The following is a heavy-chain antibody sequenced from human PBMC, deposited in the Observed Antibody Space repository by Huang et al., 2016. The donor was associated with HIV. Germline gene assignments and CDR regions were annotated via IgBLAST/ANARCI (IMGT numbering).Heavy chain of an antibody. V-gene: IGHV3-74*01. J-gene: IGHJ4*02. CDR2: IKSDGTTT. D-gene: IGHD3-3*01. CDR1: GFSFSTYW. Sequence: EEQLVESGGGLVQPGGSLRLSCAASGFSFSTYWMHWVRQAPGKGLVWVSVIKSDGTTTNYADSGKGRFTISIDNAKNTLHLQMNSLRTEDTAFYYCARGLSFFGRWGQGTLVTVSS. CDR3: ARGLSFFGR.